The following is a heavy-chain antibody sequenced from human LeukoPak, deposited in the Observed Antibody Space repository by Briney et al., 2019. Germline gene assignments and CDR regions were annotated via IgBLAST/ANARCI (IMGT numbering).Heavy chain of an antibody. CDR1: GGSISSTSSY. CDR3: ARPLTYSSGWSPDAFDI. J-gene: IGHJ3*02. V-gene: IGHV4-61*05. CDR2: IYYSGST. D-gene: IGHD6-19*01. Sequence: SETLSLTCTVSGGSISSTSSYWGWIRQPPGKGLEWIGYIYYSGSTNYNPSLKSRVTISVDTSKNQFSLKLSSVTAADTAVYYCARPLTYSSGWSPDAFDIWGQGTMVTVSS.